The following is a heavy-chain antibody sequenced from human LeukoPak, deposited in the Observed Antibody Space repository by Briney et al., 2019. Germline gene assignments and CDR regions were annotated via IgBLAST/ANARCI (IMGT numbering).Heavy chain of an antibody. J-gene: IGHJ5*02. CDR3: AAPKYYYDSSEERDWFDP. Sequence: SVKVSCKASGFTFTSYVVQWVRQARGQRLEWIGWIVVGSGNTNYAQKFQERVTITRDMSTSTAYMELSSLRSEDTAVYYCAAPKYYYDSSEERDWFDPWGQGTLVTVSS. D-gene: IGHD3-22*01. CDR1: GFTFTSYV. CDR2: IVVGSGNT. V-gene: IGHV1-58*01.